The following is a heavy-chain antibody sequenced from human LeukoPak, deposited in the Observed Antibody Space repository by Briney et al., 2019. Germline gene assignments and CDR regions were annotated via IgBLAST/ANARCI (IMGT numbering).Heavy chain of an antibody. CDR2: ISGSAYST. D-gene: IGHD5-12*01. V-gene: IGHV3-23*01. CDR1: GFTFSSYA. J-gene: IGHJ4*02. CDR3: AKEAGYSGYDYPDY. Sequence: PGGSLRLSCAASGFTFSSYAMSWVRQAPGKGLEWVSGISGSAYSTYYADSVQGRFTISRDNSKNTMYLQMNSLRAEDTAVYYCAKEAGYSGYDYPDYWGQGTLVTVSS.